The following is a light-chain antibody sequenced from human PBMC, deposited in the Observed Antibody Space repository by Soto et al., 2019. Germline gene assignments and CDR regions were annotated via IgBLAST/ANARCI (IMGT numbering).Light chain of an antibody. J-gene: IGKJ4*01. V-gene: IGKV3-15*01. CDR2: AAS. CDR3: QQYDKFPSLT. CDR1: QSVSSN. Sequence: EMVMTQSPATLSVSPGERATLSCRASQSVSSNLAWYQQKPGQAPMLLIYAASTRATGIPARFSGSGSGTEFTLTISSLQSEDFALYYCQQYDKFPSLTFGGGTKVEIK.